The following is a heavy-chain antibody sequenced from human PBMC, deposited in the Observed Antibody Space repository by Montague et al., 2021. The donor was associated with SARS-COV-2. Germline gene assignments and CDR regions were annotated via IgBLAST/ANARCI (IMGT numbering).Heavy chain of an antibody. D-gene: IGHD2-2*01. Sequence: CAISGDSVTSKLATWECSRKTRSSGIERLGRTYYRSKWNNDYAESVKSRITINPDTSKHQFSLHLNSVTPEDTAVYYCARIPVGSKYYFDFWGQGTLVTVSS. J-gene: IGHJ4*02. V-gene: IGHV6-1*01. CDR3: ARIPVGSKYYFDF. CDR1: GDSVTSKLAT. CDR2: TYYRSKWNN.